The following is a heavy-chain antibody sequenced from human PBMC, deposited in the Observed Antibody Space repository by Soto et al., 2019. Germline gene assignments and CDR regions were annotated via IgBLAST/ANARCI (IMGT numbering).Heavy chain of an antibody. CDR3: ARDQAMAQFDD. Sequence: ASVKVSCKASGYTFTSYAMHWVRQAPGHRLAWMAWINAGNGNTKYSQKIQGRVTITRDTSTSTAYMELRSLRSDDTAVYYCARDQAMAQFDDWGQGTLVTVSS. CDR2: INAGNGNT. V-gene: IGHV1-3*01. CDR1: GYTFTSYA. J-gene: IGHJ4*02.